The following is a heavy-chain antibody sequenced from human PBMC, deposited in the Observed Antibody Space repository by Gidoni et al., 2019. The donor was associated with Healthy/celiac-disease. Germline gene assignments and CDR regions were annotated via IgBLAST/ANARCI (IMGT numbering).Heavy chain of an antibody. CDR3: AGGTAGAFDI. J-gene: IGHJ3*02. V-gene: IGHV4-59*01. Sequence: QVQLQESGPGLVKPSETLSLTCTVSGGSISSYYWSWIRQPPGKGLAWIGDIYYSGSTNYNPSLKSRVTISVDTSKNQFSLKLSAVTAADTAVYYCAGGTAGAFDIWGQGTMVTVSS. D-gene: IGHD6-13*01. CDR1: GGSISSYY. CDR2: IYYSGST.